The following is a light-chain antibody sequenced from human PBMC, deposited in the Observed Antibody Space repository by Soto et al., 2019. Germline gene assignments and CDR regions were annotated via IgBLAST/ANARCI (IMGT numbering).Light chain of an antibody. CDR1: QNVGTY. Sequence: VLTQSPATLPLSPGDRATLSCRASQNVGTYLAWYQQKPDQVPRLLIYDASNRATGIPARFSGSGSGTDFTLTISSLEPEDFAVYYCQQRFNWPLTVGGGTKVEIK. V-gene: IGKV3-11*01. J-gene: IGKJ4*01. CDR2: DAS. CDR3: QQRFNWPLT.